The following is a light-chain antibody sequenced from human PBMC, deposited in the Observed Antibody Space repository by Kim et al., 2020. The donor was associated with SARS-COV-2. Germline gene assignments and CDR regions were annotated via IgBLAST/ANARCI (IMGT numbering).Light chain of an antibody. J-gene: IGKJ1*01. Sequence: DIQMTQSPSSLSASVGDRVTITCRASQDISSYLNWYQQKPGKAPKLLIYAASNLQSGVPSRFSGSGSGTDFTLTISSLQPEDFATYYCQQYNSTPFTFGQGTKVDIK. CDR1: QDISSY. CDR3: QQYNSTPFT. CDR2: AAS. V-gene: IGKV1-39*01.